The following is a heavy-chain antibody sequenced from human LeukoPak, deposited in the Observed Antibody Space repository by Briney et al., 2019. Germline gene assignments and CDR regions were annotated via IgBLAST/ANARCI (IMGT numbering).Heavy chain of an antibody. D-gene: IGHD5-24*01. Sequence: SETLSLTCTVSGGSISSSSYYWNWIRQYPGKGLEWIGYIYNSGTTYYNPSLKSRVTISVDTSKNQFSLKLNSMSAADTAVYYCVEAPNPYYFDDWGQGTLVTVSS. V-gene: IGHV4-31*03. CDR1: GGSISSSSYY. CDR3: VEAPNPYYFDD. J-gene: IGHJ4*02. CDR2: IYNSGTT.